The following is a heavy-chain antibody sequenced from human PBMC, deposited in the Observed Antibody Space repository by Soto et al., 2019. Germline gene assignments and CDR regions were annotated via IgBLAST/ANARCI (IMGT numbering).Heavy chain of an antibody. J-gene: IGHJ4*02. CDR1: GYTFTSYD. D-gene: IGHD2-15*01. CDR2: MNPNSGNT. CDR3: ARGSFGYCSGGSCPDY. Sequence: ASVKVSCKASGYTFTSYDINWVRQATGQGLEWMGWMNPNSGNTGYAQKFQGRVTMTRNTSISTAYMELSSLRSEDTAVYYCARGSFGYCSGGSCPDYWGQGTLVTVSS. V-gene: IGHV1-8*01.